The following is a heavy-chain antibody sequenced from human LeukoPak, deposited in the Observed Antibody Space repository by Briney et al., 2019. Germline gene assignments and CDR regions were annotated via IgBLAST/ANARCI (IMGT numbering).Heavy chain of an antibody. CDR2: IYYSGST. D-gene: IGHD2-21*02. V-gene: IGHV4-59*01. CDR3: ARVSGNGVTPAYYFDY. J-gene: IGHJ4*02. CDR1: GGSISSYY. Sequence: SSEPLSLTCSVSGGSISSYYGSWIRQPPGEGLVWSGYIYYSGSTNYNPSLKSQVPISVDTSKTKSSLKLSSVTAADTDVYYCARVSGNGVTPAYYFDYWGQGTLVTVSS.